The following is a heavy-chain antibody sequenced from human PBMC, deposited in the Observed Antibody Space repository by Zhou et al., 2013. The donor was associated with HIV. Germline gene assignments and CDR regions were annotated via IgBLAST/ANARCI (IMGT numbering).Heavy chain of an antibody. D-gene: IGHD2-2*01. J-gene: IGHJ4*02. CDR1: GGTFNKFA. Sequence: QVKLVQSGAAVKKPGSSLKVSCKASGGTFNKFAINWVRQAPGQGLEWLGGIIPMYGTPNYAQKFQGRITLTTDESTTTVYMQLRSLRSDDTAVYYCARDCSPTTCYRDWGQGTLVTVSS. CDR3: ARDCSPTTCYRD. V-gene: IGHV1-69*05. CDR2: IIPMYGTP.